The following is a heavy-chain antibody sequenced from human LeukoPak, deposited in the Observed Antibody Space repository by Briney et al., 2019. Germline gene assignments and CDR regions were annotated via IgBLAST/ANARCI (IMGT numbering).Heavy chain of an antibody. CDR2: IRYDGSNK. Sequence: GGSLRLSCAASGFTFSSYGMHWVRQAPGKGLEWVAFIRYDGSNKYYADSVRGRFTISRDNSKNTLYLQMNSLRAEDTAVYYCAKSKVPAAIGRLYDYYYMHVWGKGTTVTVSS. J-gene: IGHJ6*03. CDR3: AKSKVPAAIGRLYDYYYMHV. CDR1: GFTFSSYG. V-gene: IGHV3-30*02. D-gene: IGHD2-2*02.